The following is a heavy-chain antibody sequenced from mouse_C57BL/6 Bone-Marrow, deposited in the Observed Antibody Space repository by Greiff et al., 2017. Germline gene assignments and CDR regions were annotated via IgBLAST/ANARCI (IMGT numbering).Heavy chain of an antibody. CDR2: IDPSDSYT. Sequence: QVQLQQSGAELVKPGASVKLSCKASGYTFTSYWMQWVKQRPGQGLEWIGEIDPSDSYTNYNQKFKGKAPFTVDTSSSTAYMQLSSLTSEDSAVYYCAREDGNSLAYWGQGTLVTVSA. V-gene: IGHV1-50*01. CDR3: AREDGNSLAY. D-gene: IGHD2-1*01. J-gene: IGHJ3*01. CDR1: GYTFTSYW.